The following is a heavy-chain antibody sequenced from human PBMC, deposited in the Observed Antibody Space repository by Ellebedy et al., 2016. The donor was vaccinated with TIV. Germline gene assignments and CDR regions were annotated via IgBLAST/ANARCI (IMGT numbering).Heavy chain of an antibody. CDR2: IYYSGST. J-gene: IGHJ4*02. CDR1: GGSITTSTYY. CDR3: ARHSSYYDSSGYSGYYLDY. Sequence: MPSETLSLTCTVSGGSITTSTYYWGWIRQPPGKGLEWIGSIYYSGSTYYNPSLKSRVTISVDTSKNQFSLKLSSVTAADTAVYYCARHSSYYDSSGYSGYYLDYWGQGTLVTVSS. D-gene: IGHD3-22*01. V-gene: IGHV4-39*01.